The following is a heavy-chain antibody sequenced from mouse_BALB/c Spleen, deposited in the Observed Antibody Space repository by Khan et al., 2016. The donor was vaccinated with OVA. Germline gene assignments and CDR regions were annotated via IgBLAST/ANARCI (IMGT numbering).Heavy chain of an antibody. J-gene: IGHJ4*01. CDR1: GYTFTDYV. CDR3: ATEVDYYGSSRGARDY. Sequence: QVQLQQSGPELVRPGASVKMSCKASGYTFTDYVIRWVKQSTGQGLEWIGWIYPGGGITYYNEKFQGKATLTADTSSTTAYMQLSSLTSEDSAVYFGATEVDYYGSSRGARDYWGQGPSVTVAS. D-gene: IGHD1-1*01. V-gene: IGHV1-77*01. CDR2: IYPGGGIT.